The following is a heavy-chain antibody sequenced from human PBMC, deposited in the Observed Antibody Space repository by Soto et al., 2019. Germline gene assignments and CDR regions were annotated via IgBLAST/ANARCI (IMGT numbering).Heavy chain of an antibody. CDR1: GGPINSGAYH. D-gene: IGHD1-1*01. Sequence: QVQLQESGPRLVKPSQDLSLTCTVSGGPINSGAYHWSWVRQHPGKGLEWIGAISYRGTTYSNPSRQSRMTMSVDPSKTQLALNLSSVTAADTAVYYCARMSATGTRWFDPWGPGTLVTVSS. V-gene: IGHV4-31*03. CDR2: ISYRGTT. J-gene: IGHJ5*02. CDR3: ARMSATGTRWFDP.